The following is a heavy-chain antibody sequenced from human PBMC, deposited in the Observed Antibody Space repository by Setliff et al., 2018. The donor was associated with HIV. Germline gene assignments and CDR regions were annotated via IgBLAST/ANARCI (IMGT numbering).Heavy chain of an antibody. CDR1: GYTFTTYG. J-gene: IGHJ6*02. Sequence: GASVKVSCKPSGYTFTTYGLSWVRQAPGKGLEWMGWINAGNGNTKYSQKFQGRVTITRDTATSRAYMELRSLRSDDTAVYFCARLGSGWSDSYYYAMDIWGQGTTVTVSS. V-gene: IGHV1-18*01. D-gene: IGHD6-19*01. CDR2: INAGNGNT. CDR3: ARLGSGWSDSYYYAMDI.